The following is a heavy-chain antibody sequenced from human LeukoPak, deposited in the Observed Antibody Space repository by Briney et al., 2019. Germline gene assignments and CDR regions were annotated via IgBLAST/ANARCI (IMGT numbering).Heavy chain of an antibody. V-gene: IGHV3-74*01. CDR3: AKQGLVPATAGD. J-gene: IGHJ4*02. D-gene: IGHD2-2*01. Sequence: GGSLRLSCAASGFTFSNYWMHWVRLAPGKGLVWVSRINSDGSSTSYADSVKGRFTISRDNSMNTLYLQMNSLRPEDTAVYYCAKQGLVPATAGDWGQGTLVTVSS. CDR2: INSDGSST. CDR1: GFTFSNYW.